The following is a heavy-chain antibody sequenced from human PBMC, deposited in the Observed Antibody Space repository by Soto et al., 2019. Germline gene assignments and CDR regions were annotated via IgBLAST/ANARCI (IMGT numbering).Heavy chain of an antibody. CDR1: GYTFTSYD. V-gene: IGHV1-18*01. J-gene: IGHJ4*02. Sequence: ASVKVSCKASGYTFTSYDINWVRQATGQGLEWMGWISANNGNTNYAQKLQGRVTMTTDTSTSTAYIELRSLRSDDTAVYYCARESGSGPCYDYWGQGTLVTVSS. CDR2: ISANNGNT. CDR3: ARESGSGPCYDY. D-gene: IGHD6-19*01.